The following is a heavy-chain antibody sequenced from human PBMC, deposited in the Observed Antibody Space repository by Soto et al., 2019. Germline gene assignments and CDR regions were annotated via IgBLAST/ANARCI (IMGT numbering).Heavy chain of an antibody. CDR2: ISSSSSYI. CDR3: AREVRGVIIRDDAFDI. D-gene: IGHD3-10*01. J-gene: IGHJ3*02. V-gene: IGHV3-21*01. Sequence: GGSLRLSCAASGFTFSSYSMNWVRQAPGKGLEWVSSISSSSSYIYYADSVKGRFTISRDNAKNSLYLQMNSLRAEDTAVYYCAREVRGVIIRDDAFDIWGQGTMVTVSS. CDR1: GFTFSSYS.